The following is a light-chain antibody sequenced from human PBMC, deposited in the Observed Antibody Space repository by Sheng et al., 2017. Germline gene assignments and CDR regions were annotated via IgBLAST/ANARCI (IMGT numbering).Light chain of an antibody. CDR3: QQRSNWPPLT. J-gene: IGKJ4*01. Sequence: ETVLTQSPGTLSLSPGERATLSCRASQHVDSTYLAWYQQKPGQAPRLLIYDASNRATGIPARFSGSGSGTDFTLTINSLEPEDFAVYYCQQRSNWPPLTFGGGTKVEI. CDR1: QHVDSTY. V-gene: IGKV3-11*01. CDR2: DAS.